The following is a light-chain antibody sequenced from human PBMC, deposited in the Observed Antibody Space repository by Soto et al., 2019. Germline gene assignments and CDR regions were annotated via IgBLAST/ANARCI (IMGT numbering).Light chain of an antibody. J-gene: IGLJ1*01. CDR1: SSDVGSYDL. CDR3: CSYAGDSMYV. CDR2: GVT. Sequence: QSALTQPASVSGSPGQSITISCTGASSDVGSYDLVSWYQQHPGKVPKLMIFGVTKRPSGVSDRFSGSKSGNTASLTISGLQAEDEADYFCCSYAGDSMYVFGTGTKVTVL. V-gene: IGLV2-23*02.